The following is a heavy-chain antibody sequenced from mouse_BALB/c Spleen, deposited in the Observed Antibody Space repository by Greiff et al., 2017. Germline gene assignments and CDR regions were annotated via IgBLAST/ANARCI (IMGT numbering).Heavy chain of an antibody. Sequence: EVQGVESGGGLVKPGGSLKLSCAASGFTFSSYTMSWVRQTPEKRLEWVATISSGGSYTYYPDSVKGRFTISRDNAKNTLYLQMSSLKSEDTAMYYCTRDNGAMDYWGQGTSVTVSS. CDR1: GFTFSSYT. CDR3: TRDNGAMDY. CDR2: ISSGGSYT. V-gene: IGHV5-6-4*01. J-gene: IGHJ4*01.